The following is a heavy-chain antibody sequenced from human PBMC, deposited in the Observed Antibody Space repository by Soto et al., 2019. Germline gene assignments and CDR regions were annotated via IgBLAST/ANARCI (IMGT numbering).Heavy chain of an antibody. CDR2: ISYDGSNK. CDR3: AKGGTEWELLDY. Sequence: QVQLVESGGGVVQPGRSLRLSCAASGFTFSSYGMHWVRQAPDKGLEWVAVISYDGSNKYYADSVKGRFTISRDNSKNTLYLQMNSLRAEDTAVYYCAKGGTEWELLDYWGQGTLVTVSS. D-gene: IGHD1-26*01. V-gene: IGHV3-30*18. J-gene: IGHJ4*02. CDR1: GFTFSSYG.